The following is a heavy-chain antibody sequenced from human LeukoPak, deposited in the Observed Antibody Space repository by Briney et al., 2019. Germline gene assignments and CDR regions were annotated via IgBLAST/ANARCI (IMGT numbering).Heavy chain of an antibody. Sequence: ASVKVSCKASGYTFTSYGISWVRQAPGQGLEWMGWISAYNGNTNYAQKLQGRVTMITDTSTSTAYMELRSLRSDDTAVYYCARSLGYCSSTSCYGLIFDYWGQGTLVTVSS. J-gene: IGHJ4*02. CDR3: ARSLGYCSSTSCYGLIFDY. CDR2: ISAYNGNT. CDR1: GYTFTSYG. D-gene: IGHD2-2*01. V-gene: IGHV1-18*01.